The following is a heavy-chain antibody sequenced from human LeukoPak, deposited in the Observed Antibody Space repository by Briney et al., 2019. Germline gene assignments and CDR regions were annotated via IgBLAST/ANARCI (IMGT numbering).Heavy chain of an antibody. J-gene: IGHJ4*02. V-gene: IGHV1-46*01. CDR2: INPSGGST. D-gene: IGHD1-26*01. Sequence: ASVKVSCKASGYTFTGYYMHWVRQAPGQGLEWMGIINPSGGSTSYAQKFQGRVTMTRDTSTSTVYMELSSPRSEDTAVYYCARLVGATLFDYWGQGTLVTVSS. CDR3: ARLVGATLFDY. CDR1: GYTFTGYY.